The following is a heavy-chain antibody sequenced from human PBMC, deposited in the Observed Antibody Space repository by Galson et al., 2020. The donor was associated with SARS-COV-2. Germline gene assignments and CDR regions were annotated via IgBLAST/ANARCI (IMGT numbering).Heavy chain of an antibody. CDR3: ARETDDHTSSWYDY. J-gene: IGHJ4*02. V-gene: IGHV3-30*04. D-gene: IGHD6-13*01. Sequence: QLGESLKISCAASGFALSNSAMHWVRQAPGKGLEWVAIISYDGTTKYNSDSVKGRFTISRDISKNTLYLQMNSLRPEDTAVYCARETDDHTSSWYDYWGQGTLVTVSS. CDR2: ISYDGTTK. CDR1: GFALSNSA.